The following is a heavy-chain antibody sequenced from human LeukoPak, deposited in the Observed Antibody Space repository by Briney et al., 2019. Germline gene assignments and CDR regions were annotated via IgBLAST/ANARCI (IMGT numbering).Heavy chain of an antibody. Sequence: GGSLRLSCAASGVTLSTYAMSWARQAPGKGLGWVSGISSSGSGDNTYYADSVKGRFTISRDNSKNTLYLQMSSLRAEDTAVYYCVRGTVTTRHPRFDYWGQGILVTVSS. J-gene: IGHJ4*02. CDR2: ISSSGSGDNT. D-gene: IGHD4-17*01. CDR3: VRGTVTTRHPRFDY. V-gene: IGHV3-23*01. CDR1: GVTLSTYA.